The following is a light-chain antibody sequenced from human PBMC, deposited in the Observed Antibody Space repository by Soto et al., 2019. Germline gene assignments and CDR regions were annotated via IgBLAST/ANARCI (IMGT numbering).Light chain of an antibody. CDR3: QPRHNRPIS. CDR1: QNIRSN. J-gene: IGKJ5*01. Sequence: EIVMTQSPGTLSVSPGERATLSCRASQNIRSNLAWYQQRPGQPPRLLIYDTSNRATGIPARFSGSGSGTDFTLTISGLEPTDRRVDHCQPRHNRPISFPQQTRLEI. V-gene: IGKV3-11*01. CDR2: DTS.